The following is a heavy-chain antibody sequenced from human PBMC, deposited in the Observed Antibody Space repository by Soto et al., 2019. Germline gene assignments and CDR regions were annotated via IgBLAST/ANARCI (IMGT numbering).Heavy chain of an antibody. D-gene: IGHD3-10*01. CDR1: GFTFSSYG. Sequence: QVQLVESGGGVVQPGRSLRLSCAASGFTFSSYGMHWVRQAPGKGLEWVAVIWYDGSNKYYADSVKGRFTISRDNSKNKLDLQMNSLRAEDTAVYYCARDDSVLVYGGDYYGMDVWGQGTTVTVSS. J-gene: IGHJ6*02. CDR3: ARDDSVLVYGGDYYGMDV. V-gene: IGHV3-33*01. CDR2: IWYDGSNK.